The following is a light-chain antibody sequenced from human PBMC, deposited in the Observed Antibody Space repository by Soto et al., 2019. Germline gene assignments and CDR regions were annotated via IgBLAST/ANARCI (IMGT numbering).Light chain of an antibody. CDR2: GAS. Sequence: EIVLTQSPGTLSLSPGERATLSCRASQSVGNNYLAWYQQKPGQPPRLLMYGASSRATGIPDRFSGGGSGTDFTLTISGLEPEDFAVYYWQQYGSSPPPFGQGTKVEV. V-gene: IGKV3-20*01. J-gene: IGKJ1*01. CDR3: QQYGSSPPP. CDR1: QSVGNNY.